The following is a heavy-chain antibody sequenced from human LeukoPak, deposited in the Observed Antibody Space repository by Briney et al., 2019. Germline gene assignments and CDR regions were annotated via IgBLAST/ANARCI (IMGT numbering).Heavy chain of an antibody. CDR2: VTTRDSRM. V-gene: IGHV3-21*01. CDR3: ARDPSIARFQFFDC. Sequence: PGGSLRLSCAASGFTFSSSGMSWVRQAPGKGLEWVSGVTTRDSRMYYADSVRGRFTLSRDNAKNALYLQMSSLTAEDTAVYYCARDPSIARFQFFDCWGQGALVTVSS. CDR1: GFTFSSSG. J-gene: IGHJ4*02. D-gene: IGHD3-3*02.